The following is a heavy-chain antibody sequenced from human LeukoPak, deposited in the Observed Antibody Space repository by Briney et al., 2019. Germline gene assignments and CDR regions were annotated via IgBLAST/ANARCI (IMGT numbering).Heavy chain of an antibody. Sequence: PGGSLRLSCAASGFTFSSHSMTWVRQSPGKGLEWVSSISSGSSHIYYADSMKGRFTISRDNAKNSLFLQMNGLTAEDTAVYYCARDFRTQLDGYSPPYHFDYWGQGALVTVSS. CDR2: ISSGSSHI. V-gene: IGHV3-21*01. J-gene: IGHJ4*02. CDR3: ARDFRTQLDGYSPPYHFDY. D-gene: IGHD5-24*01. CDR1: GFTFSSHS.